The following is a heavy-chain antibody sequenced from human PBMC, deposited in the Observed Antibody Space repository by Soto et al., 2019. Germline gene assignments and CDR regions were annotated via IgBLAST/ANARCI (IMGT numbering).Heavy chain of an antibody. D-gene: IGHD1-1*01. Sequence: QVHLQESGPGLVRPSETLSLTCSVSGTFVTSGDYHWTWIRQSPGKGLEWIGYISYVGVSFYNPSLETRVTISLDTHNNQFSLSLTSVSAADTAIYYCARQLESTVFHYWGQGILVTVSS. CDR1: GTFVTSGDYH. CDR2: ISYVGVS. CDR3: ARQLESTVFHY. J-gene: IGHJ4*02. V-gene: IGHV4-61*08.